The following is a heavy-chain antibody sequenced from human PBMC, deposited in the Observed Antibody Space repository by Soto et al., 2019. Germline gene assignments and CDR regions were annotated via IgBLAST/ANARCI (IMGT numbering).Heavy chain of an antibody. CDR2: ISAYNGNT. Sequence: ASVKVSCKASGYTFTSSGISWVRQAPGQGLEWMGWISAYNGNTNYAQKLQGRVTMTTDTSTSTAYMELRSLRSDDTAVYYCARDQGGDYIWAFDLWGRGTLVTVSS. CDR1: GYTFTSSG. CDR3: ARDQGGDYIWAFDL. J-gene: IGHJ2*01. D-gene: IGHD4-17*01. V-gene: IGHV1-18*01.